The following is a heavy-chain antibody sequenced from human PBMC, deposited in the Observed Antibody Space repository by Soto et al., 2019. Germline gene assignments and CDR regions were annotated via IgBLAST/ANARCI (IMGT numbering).Heavy chain of an antibody. D-gene: IGHD6-13*01. CDR3: ARARVWSSSWYVPYYYYGMDV. J-gene: IGHJ6*02. V-gene: IGHV3-30-3*01. CDR1: GFTFSSYA. CDR2: ISYDGSNK. Sequence: GGSLRLSCAASGFTFSSYAMHWVRQAPGKGLEWVAVISYDGSNKYYADSVKGRFTIFRDKSKNTLYLQMNSLRAEDTAVYYGARARVWSSSWYVPYYYYGMDVWGQGTTVTVSS.